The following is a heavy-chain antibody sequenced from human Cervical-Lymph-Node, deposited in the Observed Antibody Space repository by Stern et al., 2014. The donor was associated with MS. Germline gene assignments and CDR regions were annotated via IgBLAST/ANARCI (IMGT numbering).Heavy chain of an antibody. V-gene: IGHV1-18*01. CDR3: VREVYGDLRRLDH. J-gene: IGHJ4*02. CDR2: ISTYNCNP. D-gene: IGHD4-17*01. CDR1: GYTFTSYG. Sequence: VQLVESGAEVQKPGASVTVSCKASGYTFTSYGINWVRQAPGQGLEWMGWISTYNCNPNYAQKFQDRFTMTADTSTETAYMELRSLRFDDTAVYYCVREVYGDLRRLDHWGQGTLITVSS.